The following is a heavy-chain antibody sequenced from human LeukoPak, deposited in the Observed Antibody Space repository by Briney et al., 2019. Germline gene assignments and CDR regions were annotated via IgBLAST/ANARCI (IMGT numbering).Heavy chain of an antibody. D-gene: IGHD2-2*01. Sequence: GGSLRLSCAASGFTFSSYGMHWVRHAPGKGLEWVAFIRYDGSNKYYADSVKGRFTISRDNSKNTLYLQMNSLRAEDTAVYYCAKDRMGDIVVVPAAIRFDPWGQGTLVTVSS. CDR2: IRYDGSNK. J-gene: IGHJ5*02. CDR1: GFTFSSYG. CDR3: AKDRMGDIVVVPAAIRFDP. V-gene: IGHV3-30*02.